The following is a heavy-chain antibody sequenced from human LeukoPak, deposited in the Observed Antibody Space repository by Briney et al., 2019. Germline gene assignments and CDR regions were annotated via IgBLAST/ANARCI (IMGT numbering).Heavy chain of an antibody. D-gene: IGHD3-22*01. J-gene: IGHJ4*02. CDR1: GYTFTSYG. CDR3: ARENVYYHSSDYYPRFDY. CDR2: ISAYNGNT. Sequence: ASVKVSCKASGYTFTSYGISWLRQAPGQGLEWMGWISAYNGNTNYAQNLQVRVTMTTDTSTSTAYMELRSLRSDDTAVYYCARENVYYHSSDYYPRFDYWGQGTLVTVSS. V-gene: IGHV1-18*01.